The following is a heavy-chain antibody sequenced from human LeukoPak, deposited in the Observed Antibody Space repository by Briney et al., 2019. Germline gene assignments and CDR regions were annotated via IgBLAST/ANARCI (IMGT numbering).Heavy chain of an antibody. CDR3: VYDQKPSYDIPTYAFDI. CDR2: ISYDGSNK. V-gene: IGHV3-30*03. D-gene: IGHD3-9*01. J-gene: IGHJ3*02. Sequence: GGSLRLSCSASEFTFISYGMHWFLQAPGKGLEWVAVISYDGSNKYYADSVKGRFTISRDNSKNTLYLQMNSLRAEDTAVYYCVYDQKPSYDIPTYAFDIWGQGTMVTVSS. CDR1: EFTFISYG.